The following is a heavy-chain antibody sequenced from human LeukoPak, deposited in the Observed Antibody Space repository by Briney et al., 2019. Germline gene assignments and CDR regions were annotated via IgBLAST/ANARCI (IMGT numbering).Heavy chain of an antibody. CDR2: IYYSGST. J-gene: IGHJ4*02. CDR1: GGSISSSSYY. Sequence: SETLSLTCTVSGGSISSSSYYWGWIRQPPGKGLEWIGSIYYSGSTYYNPSLKSRVTISVDTSKSQFSLKLSSVTAADTAVYYCARDSLYYDILTGYTPGLFDYWGQGTLVTVSS. D-gene: IGHD3-9*01. V-gene: IGHV4-39*07. CDR3: ARDSLYYDILTGYTPGLFDY.